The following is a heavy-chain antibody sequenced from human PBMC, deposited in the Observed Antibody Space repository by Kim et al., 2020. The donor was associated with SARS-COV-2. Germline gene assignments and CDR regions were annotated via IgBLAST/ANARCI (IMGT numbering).Heavy chain of an antibody. V-gene: IGHV4-31*03. Sequence: SETLSLTCTVSGGSISSGGYYWSWIRQHPGKGLEWIGYIYYSGSTYYNPSLKSRVTISVDTSKNQFSLKLSSVTAADTAVDYCAGGWAFPHRAFDIWGQGTMVTVSS. J-gene: IGHJ3*02. CDR3: AGGWAFPHRAFDI. CDR1: GGSISSGGYY. CDR2: IYYSGST. D-gene: IGHD1-26*01.